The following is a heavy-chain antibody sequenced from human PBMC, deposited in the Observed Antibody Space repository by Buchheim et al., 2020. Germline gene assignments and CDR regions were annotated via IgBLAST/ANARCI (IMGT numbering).Heavy chain of an antibody. CDR1: GFTFSSYA. CDR3: RSYSSGRNYYYGMDV. J-gene: IGHJ6*02. CDR2: ISGSGGST. D-gene: IGHD6-19*01. V-gene: IGHV3-23*01. Sequence: EVQLLESGGGLVQPGGSLRLSCAASGFTFSSYAMSWVRQAPGKGLEWASAISGSGGSTYYADSVKGRFTISRDNSKHTLYLQMNSLRAEDTAVYYCRSYSSGRNYYYGMDVWGQGTT.